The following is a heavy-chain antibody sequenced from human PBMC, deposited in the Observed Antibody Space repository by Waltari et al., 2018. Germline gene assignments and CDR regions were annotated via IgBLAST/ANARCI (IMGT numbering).Heavy chain of an antibody. CDR3: ARPRATTVNAFDI. CDR1: GGTFSSYA. J-gene: IGHJ3*02. D-gene: IGHD4-17*01. CDR2: IIPYLGRA. Sequence: QVQLVQSGAEVKKPGSSVKVSCKASGGTFSSYAISWVRQAPGQGLEWMGGIIPYLGRANYAQKFQGRVTISADKSTSTAYMELSSLRAEDTAVYYCARPRATTVNAFDIWGQGTMVTVSS. V-gene: IGHV1-69*10.